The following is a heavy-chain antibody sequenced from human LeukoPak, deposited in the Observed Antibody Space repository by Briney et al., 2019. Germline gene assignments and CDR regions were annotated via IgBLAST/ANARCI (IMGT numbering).Heavy chain of an antibody. CDR1: GFSFSSYW. J-gene: IGHJ4*02. Sequence: GGSLRLSWAASGFSFSSYWMHWVRQAPGKGLLWVSRINIDGRSTSYAPSVTGRFTMSRDNAKNTVYLQMNSLRAEDTAVYYCVRDVWGDRDGFFEYWGQGTLVTVSS. CDR3: VRDVWGDRDGFFEY. D-gene: IGHD2-21*01. CDR2: INIDGRST. V-gene: IGHV3-74*01.